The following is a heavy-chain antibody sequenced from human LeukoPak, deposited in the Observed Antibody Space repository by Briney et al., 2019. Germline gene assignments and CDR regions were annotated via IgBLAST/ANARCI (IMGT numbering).Heavy chain of an antibody. Sequence: ETLTLPCTVCGGFIISAIYCGGWIRKSPGKGLDWIGSISYSGSSFCKPSLKSRVTIAVDTSKNQFSMRLSSVTAADTAFYYCARDRGVSGFDYWGQGTLVTVSS. CDR2: ISYSGSS. J-gene: IGHJ4*02. V-gene: IGHV4-39*07. CDR1: GGFIISAIYC. CDR3: ARDRGVSGFDY. D-gene: IGHD6-13*01.